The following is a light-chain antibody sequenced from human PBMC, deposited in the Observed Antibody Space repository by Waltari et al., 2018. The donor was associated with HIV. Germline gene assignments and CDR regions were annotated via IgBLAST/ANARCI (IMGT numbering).Light chain of an antibody. CDR3: QQYFLTPFT. Sequence: DIVMTQSPDSLAVSLGERATINCTSRPSVLASSANQHYLAWYQQRPGQPPTLLIYLASSRESGVPDRFSGSGSGTDFALTISSLQAEDVAVYYCQQYFLTPFTFGGGTKVEIK. CDR2: LAS. V-gene: IGKV4-1*01. J-gene: IGKJ4*01. CDR1: PSVLASSANQHY.